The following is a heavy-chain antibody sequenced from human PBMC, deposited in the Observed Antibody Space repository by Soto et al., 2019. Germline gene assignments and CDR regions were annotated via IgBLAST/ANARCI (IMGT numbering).Heavy chain of an antibody. D-gene: IGHD3-3*01. CDR1: GFTFSSYW. J-gene: IGHJ6*02. V-gene: IGHV3-74*01. CDR3: ARVEAYYDFWSGYPRRYGMDV. Sequence: EVQLVESGGGLVQPGGSLRLSCAASGFTFSSYWMHWVRQAPGKGLVWVSRINSDGSSTSYADSVKGRFTISRDNAKNTLYLQINSLRAGDTAVYYCARVEAYYDFWSGYPRRYGMDVWGQGTTVTVSS. CDR2: INSDGSST.